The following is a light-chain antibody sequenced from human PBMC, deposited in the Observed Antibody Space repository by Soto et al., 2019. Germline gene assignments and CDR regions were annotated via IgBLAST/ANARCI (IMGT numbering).Light chain of an antibody. V-gene: IGKV3D-15*01. CDR1: QSVSNN. CDR3: QQYYSYPIT. J-gene: IGKJ5*01. Sequence: EIVMTQSPATLSVSPGERATLSCRASQSVSNNLAWYQQKPGQAPRLLIYDESTRSTGIPARFSGSGSGTDFTLTISCLQSEDFATYYCQQYYSYPITFGQGTRLEIK. CDR2: DES.